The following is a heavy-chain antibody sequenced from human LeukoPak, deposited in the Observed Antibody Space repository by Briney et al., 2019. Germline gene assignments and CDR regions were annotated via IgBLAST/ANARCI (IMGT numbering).Heavy chain of an antibody. Sequence: PSETLSLTCTVSGGSISRGGYYWRWIRQPPGKGLEWIGEINHSGSTNYNPSLKSRVTISVDTSKNQFSLKLSSVTAADTAVYYCARGLLALHSRLRRNWFDPWGQGTLVTVSS. CDR3: ARGLLALHSRLRRNWFDP. CDR1: GGSISRGGYY. CDR2: INHSGST. J-gene: IGHJ5*02. D-gene: IGHD6-13*01. V-gene: IGHV4-39*07.